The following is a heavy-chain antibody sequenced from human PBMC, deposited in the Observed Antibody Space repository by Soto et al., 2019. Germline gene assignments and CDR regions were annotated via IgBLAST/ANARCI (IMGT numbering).Heavy chain of an antibody. V-gene: IGHV1-46*01. D-gene: IGHD6-19*01. CDR2: INPSGGST. CDR1: GYTFTSYY. CDR3: ARDAYSSGWYDY. J-gene: IGHJ4*02. Sequence: QVQLVQSGAEVKKPGASVKVSCKASGYTFTSYYMHWVRQAPGQGLEWMGIINPSGGSTSYAQKFQGRVTMTRDTSTSTVYMELSRRRSEDTAVYYCARDAYSSGWYDYWGQGTLVTVSS.